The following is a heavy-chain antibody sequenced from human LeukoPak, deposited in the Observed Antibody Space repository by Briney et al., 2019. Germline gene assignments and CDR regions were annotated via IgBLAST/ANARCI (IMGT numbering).Heavy chain of an antibody. CDR3: ATTRGYSYGTTDY. D-gene: IGHD5-18*01. J-gene: IGHJ4*02. CDR2: IYYSGIT. CDR1: GGSISSGTYY. Sequence: SETLSLTCTVSGGSISSGTYYWGWIRQPPGKGLEWIGSIYYSGITYYNPSLKSRVTISVDTSKNQFSLKLSSVTAADTAVYYCATTRGYSYGTTDYWGQGTLVTVSS. V-gene: IGHV4-39*07.